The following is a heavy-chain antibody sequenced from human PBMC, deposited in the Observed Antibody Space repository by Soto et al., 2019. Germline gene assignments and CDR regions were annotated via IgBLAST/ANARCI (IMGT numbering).Heavy chain of an antibody. CDR2: INHSGST. D-gene: IGHD3-3*01. J-gene: IGHJ6*03. Sequence: SETLSLTCAVYGGSFSGYYWSWIRQPPGKGLEWIGEINHSGSTNYNPSLKSRVTISVDTSKNQFSLKLSSVTAADTAVYYCARVDDFWSGSSGYYYMDVWGKGTTVTVSS. CDR3: ARVDDFWSGSSGYYYMDV. V-gene: IGHV4-34*01. CDR1: GGSFSGYY.